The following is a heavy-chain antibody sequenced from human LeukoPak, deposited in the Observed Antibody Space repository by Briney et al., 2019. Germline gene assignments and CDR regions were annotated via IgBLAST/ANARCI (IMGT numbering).Heavy chain of an antibody. CDR2: ISSSSSYI. CDR1: GFTFSSYS. Sequence: GGSLRLSCAASGFTFSSYSMNWVRQAPGKGLEWVSSISSSSSYIYYADSVRGRFTISRDNAKNSLYLQMNSLRAEDTAVYYCARDAAGDYGYFDLWGRGTLVTVSS. CDR3: ARDAAGDYGYFDL. D-gene: IGHD6-13*01. V-gene: IGHV3-21*01. J-gene: IGHJ2*01.